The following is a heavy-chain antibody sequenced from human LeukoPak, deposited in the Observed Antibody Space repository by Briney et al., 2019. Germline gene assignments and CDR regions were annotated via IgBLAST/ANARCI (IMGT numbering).Heavy chain of an antibody. D-gene: IGHD4-17*01. V-gene: IGHV1-69*13. Sequence: SVKVSCKASGGTVSSYAISWVRQAPGHGLEWMGGIIPIFDTANYAQKFPGRVTITADESASTAYMELSSLRSEDTAVYYCATSLYGDYGFGAFDIWGQGTMVTVSS. CDR2: IIPIFDTA. CDR1: GGTVSSYA. CDR3: ATSLYGDYGFGAFDI. J-gene: IGHJ3*02.